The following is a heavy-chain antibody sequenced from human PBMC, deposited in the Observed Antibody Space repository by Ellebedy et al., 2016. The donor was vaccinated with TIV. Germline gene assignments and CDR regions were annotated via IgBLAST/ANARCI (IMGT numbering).Heavy chain of an antibody. CDR3: NTGWAYDD. V-gene: IGHV3-15*05. CDR2: IQSRSEGGTV. Sequence: GESLKISCEASGLIVTHASMTWVRQDPGKGLEWIGRIQSRSEGGTVAYAAPVQGRFIISRDESENKLFLQMYSLRTEDTGVYYCNTGWAYDDWGQGTRVTVSS. CDR1: GLIVTHAS. J-gene: IGHJ3*01.